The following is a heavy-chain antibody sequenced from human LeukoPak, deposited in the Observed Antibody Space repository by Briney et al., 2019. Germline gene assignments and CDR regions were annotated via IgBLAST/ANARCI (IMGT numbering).Heavy chain of an antibody. CDR2: IDASGGST. Sequence: GGSLRLSCAASGFTFSSYAMTWVRQAPGKGLEWVSSIDASGGSTYYADSVKGRFTISRDNSKNTFFLQMNTLRAADTAVYYCAKGSGSGWYGWFTPWGQGTLVTVSS. J-gene: IGHJ5*02. V-gene: IGHV3-23*01. D-gene: IGHD6-19*01. CDR3: AKGSGSGWYGWFTP. CDR1: GFTFSSYA.